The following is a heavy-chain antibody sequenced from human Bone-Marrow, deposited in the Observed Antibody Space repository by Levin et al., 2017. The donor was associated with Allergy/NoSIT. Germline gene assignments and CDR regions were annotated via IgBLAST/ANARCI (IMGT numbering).Heavy chain of an antibody. CDR1: GFSANDAW. CDR3: NTALDYDFWTGSYTSDH. V-gene: IGHV3-15*01. CDR2: IKSKTDGGLT. Sequence: KLGESLKISCAASGFSANDAWMTWVRQAPGKGLEWIGRIKSKTDGGLTDYAAPVRGRFTISRDGAKNLVVLEMHSLKSEDTGIYYCNTALDYDFWTGSYTSDHWGLGTVVTVAS. J-gene: IGHJ4*02. D-gene: IGHD3-3*01.